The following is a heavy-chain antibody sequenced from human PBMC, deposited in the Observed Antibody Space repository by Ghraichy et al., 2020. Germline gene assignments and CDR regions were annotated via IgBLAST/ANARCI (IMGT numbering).Heavy chain of an antibody. V-gene: IGHV4-39*01. CDR3: TRSSYTSTYYGSFDV. J-gene: IGHJ4*02. CDR1: GASFPISDYY. D-gene: IGHD4-11*01. Sequence: SETLSLTCSVPGASFPISDYYWGWVRQSPARGLEWIASVYYSGHTYSNPSLKSRLVISADTSLNRVSLSLASVTAADSAVYYCTRSSYTSTYYGSFDVWGQGILVTVSS. CDR2: VYYSGHT.